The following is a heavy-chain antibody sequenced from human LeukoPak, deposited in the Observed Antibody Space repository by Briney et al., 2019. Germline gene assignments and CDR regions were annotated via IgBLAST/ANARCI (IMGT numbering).Heavy chain of an antibody. CDR1: GFTFSSYA. V-gene: IGHV3-23*01. CDR3: AKDALGVVIQYYFDY. J-gene: IGHJ4*02. Sequence: GGSLRLSCAASGFTFSSYAMSWVRQAPGKGLEWVSAISGSGGSTYYADSVKGRFTISRDNSKNTLYLQMNSLRAEDTAVYYCAKDALGVVIQYYFDYWAREPWSPSPQ. CDR2: ISGSGGST. D-gene: IGHD3-3*01.